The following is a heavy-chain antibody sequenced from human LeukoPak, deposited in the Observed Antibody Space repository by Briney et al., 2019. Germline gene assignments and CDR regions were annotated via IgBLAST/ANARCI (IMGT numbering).Heavy chain of an antibody. D-gene: IGHD3-16*01. CDR1: GYTFTSYG. J-gene: IGHJ6*03. CDR3: ARVEREWGVYYYYMDV. Sequence: ASVKVSCKASGYTFTSYGISWVRQAPGQGLEWMGWISAYNGNTNYAQKLQGRVTMTTDTSTSTAYMELRSLRSDDTAVYYCARVEREWGVYYYYMDVWGKGTTVTVSS. V-gene: IGHV1-18*01. CDR2: ISAYNGNT.